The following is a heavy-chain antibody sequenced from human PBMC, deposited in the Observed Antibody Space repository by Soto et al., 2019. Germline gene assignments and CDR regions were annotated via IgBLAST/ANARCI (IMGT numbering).Heavy chain of an antibody. D-gene: IGHD6-13*01. CDR3: ARDTSSTSLRAEYFQF. CDR2: VHHSVTT. V-gene: IGHV4-39*02. J-gene: IGHJ1*01. Sequence: SETLSLTCDVSGGPVGYTSFYWGWLRQSPGKGLEWIGSVHHSVTTYYNPSLKDRVTISMDTSKNQFSLRLTSVTAADTAVYYCARDTSSTSLRAEYFQFWGQGTQVTVSS. CDR1: GGPVGYTSFY.